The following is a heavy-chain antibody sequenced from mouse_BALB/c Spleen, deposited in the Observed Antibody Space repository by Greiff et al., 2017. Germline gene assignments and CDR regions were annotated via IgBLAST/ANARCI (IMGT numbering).Heavy chain of an antibody. J-gene: IGHJ2*01. CDR1: GFTFSSYT. CDR3: TRGRYGYLDY. D-gene: IGHD1-1*02. CDR2: ISSGGSYT. Sequence: EVKLMESGGGLVKPGGSLKLSCAASGFTFSSYTMSWVRQTPEKRLEWVATISSGGSYTYYPDSVKGRFTISRDNAKNTLYLQMSSLKSEDTAMYYCTRGRYGYLDYWGQGTTLTVSS. V-gene: IGHV5-6-4*01.